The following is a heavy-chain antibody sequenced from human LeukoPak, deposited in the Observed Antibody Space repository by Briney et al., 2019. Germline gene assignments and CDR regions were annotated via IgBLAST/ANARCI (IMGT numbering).Heavy chain of an antibody. D-gene: IGHD5-18*01. CDR1: GGSISSYY. CDR2: IYYSGST. J-gene: IGHJ4*02. Sequence: SETLSLTCTVSGGSISSYYWSWIRQPPGKGLEWIGYIYYSGSTNYNPSLKSRVSMSVDTSKNQFSLKLSSVTAADTAVYYCARADTAMALDYWGQGTLVTVSS. V-gene: IGHV4-59*12. CDR3: ARADTAMALDY.